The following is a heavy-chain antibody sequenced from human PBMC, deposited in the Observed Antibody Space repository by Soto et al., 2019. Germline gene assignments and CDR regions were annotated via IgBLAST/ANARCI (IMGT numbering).Heavy chain of an antibody. V-gene: IGHV4-34*01. CDR3: ARERTEVLWFGEPHGSFDY. CDR1: GGSFSGYY. Sequence: QVQLQQWGAGLLKPSETLSLTCAVYGGSFSGYYWSWIRQPPGKGLEWIGEINHSGSTNYNPSLKCRVTISVDTSKNLFSLKLSSVTAADTAVYYCARERTEVLWFGEPHGSFDYWGQGTLVTVSS. CDR2: INHSGST. D-gene: IGHD3-10*01. J-gene: IGHJ4*02.